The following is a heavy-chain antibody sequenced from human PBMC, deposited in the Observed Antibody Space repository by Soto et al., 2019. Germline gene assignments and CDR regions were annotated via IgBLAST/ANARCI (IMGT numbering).Heavy chain of an antibody. Sequence: GALRLSCAASGFTFSSYAISWVRQAPGKGLEWVSAISGSGGSTYYADSVKGRFTISRDNSKNTLYLQMNSLSDEVTAVYYCAKGSPSEYYFNFWRQGTLVTVAS. CDR1: GFTFSSYA. D-gene: IGHD2-2*01. CDR3: AKGSPSEYYFNF. CDR2: ISGSGGST. J-gene: IGHJ4*02. V-gene: IGHV3-23*01.